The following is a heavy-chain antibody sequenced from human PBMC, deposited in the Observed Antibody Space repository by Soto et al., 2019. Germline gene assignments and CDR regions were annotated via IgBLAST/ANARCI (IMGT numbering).Heavy chain of an antibody. CDR2: ISGSGGST. CDR3: AKAAIAARTYRVYFDY. Sequence: PGGSLRLSCAASGFTFSSYAMSWVRQAPGKGLEWVSAISGSGGSTYYADSVKGRFTISRDNSKNTLYLQMNSLRAEDTAVYYCAKAAIAARTYRVYFDYWGQGTLVTVSS. D-gene: IGHD6-6*01. J-gene: IGHJ4*02. V-gene: IGHV3-23*01. CDR1: GFTFSSYA.